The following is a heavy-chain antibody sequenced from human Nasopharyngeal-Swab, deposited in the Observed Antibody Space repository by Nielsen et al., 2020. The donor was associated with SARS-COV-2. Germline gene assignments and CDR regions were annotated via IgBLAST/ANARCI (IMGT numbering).Heavy chain of an antibody. CDR3: ARVKREWLGIYYYYMGV. V-gene: IGHV4-61*01. CDR1: GGSVSSGSYY. Sequence: SETLSLTCTVSGGSVSSGSYYWSWIRQPPGKGLEWIGYIYYSGSTNYNPSLKSRVTISVDTSKNQFSLKLSSVTAADTAVYYCARVKREWLGIYYYYMGVWGKGTTVTVSS. J-gene: IGHJ6*03. D-gene: IGHD6-19*01. CDR2: IYYSGST.